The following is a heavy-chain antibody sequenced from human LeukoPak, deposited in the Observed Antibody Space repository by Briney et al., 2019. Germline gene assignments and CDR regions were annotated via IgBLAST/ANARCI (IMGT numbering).Heavy chain of an antibody. Sequence: GSSVKVSCKASGGTFSSYAISWVRQAPGQGLEWMGGIIPIFGTANYAQKFQGRVTITADKSTSTAYMELSSLRSEDTAVYYCARDPTYYDTLSTQGSFDYWGQGTLVTVSS. D-gene: IGHD3-9*01. CDR2: IIPIFGTA. CDR1: GGTFSSYA. CDR3: ARDPTYYDTLSTQGSFDY. J-gene: IGHJ4*02. V-gene: IGHV1-69*06.